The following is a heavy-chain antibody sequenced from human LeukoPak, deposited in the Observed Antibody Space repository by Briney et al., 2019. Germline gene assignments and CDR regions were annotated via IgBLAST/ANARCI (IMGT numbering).Heavy chain of an antibody. CDR1: GYTFTSYY. D-gene: IGHD5-12*01. CDR3: ASARYSGYDYLFQH. V-gene: IGHV1-46*01. CDR2: INLIGGLT. Sequence: ASVKVSCKASGYTFTSYYIHWLRQAPGQGPQWMGMINLIGGLTHYAPKFQGRVTMTRDTSTSTAYMELSSLRSEDTAVYYCASARYSGYDYLFQHWGQGTLVTVSS. J-gene: IGHJ1*01.